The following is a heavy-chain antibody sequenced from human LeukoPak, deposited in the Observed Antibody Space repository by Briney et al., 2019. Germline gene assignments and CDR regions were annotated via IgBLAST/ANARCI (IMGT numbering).Heavy chain of an antibody. Sequence: GGSLRLSCAASGFTFDDYAMHWVRHAPGKGLEWVSGISWNSGSIGYADSVKGRFTISRDNAKNSLYLQVNSLRAEDTALYYCAKSGGYSYGGYDYWGQGTLVTVSS. J-gene: IGHJ4*02. CDR1: GFTFDDYA. CDR2: ISWNSGSI. V-gene: IGHV3-9*01. D-gene: IGHD5-18*01. CDR3: AKSGGYSYGGYDY.